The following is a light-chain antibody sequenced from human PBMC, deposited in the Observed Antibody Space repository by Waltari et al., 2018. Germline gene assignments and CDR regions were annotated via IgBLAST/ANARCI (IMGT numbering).Light chain of an antibody. CDR3: XHXFRLPXT. V-gene: IGKV3-20*01. J-gene: IGKJ1*01. CDR2: GAS. CDR1: QSISRY. Sequence: IMLTQSPGTLSLSPGERATLSCRASQSISRYLAWYQQKPGQAPRLLIYGASTRATGIPDRFSGSGSGTDFSLTISGLEPEDSAVYYCXHXFRLPXTFGXGTXXEXK.